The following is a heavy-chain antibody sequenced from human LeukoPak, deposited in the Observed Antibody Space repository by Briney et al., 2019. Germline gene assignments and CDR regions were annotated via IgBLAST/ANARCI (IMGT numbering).Heavy chain of an antibody. J-gene: IGHJ4*02. Sequence: GGSLRLSCAASGFTFDNHWMHWIRQVPGKGLVWVSRINSDGTSVDYADSVKGRFTISRDNSKNTLYLQMNSLRVEDTAVYYCARVGGHWGQGTLVTVSS. CDR2: INSDGTSV. CDR1: GFTFDNHW. V-gene: IGHV3-74*01. D-gene: IGHD3-10*01. CDR3: ARVGGH.